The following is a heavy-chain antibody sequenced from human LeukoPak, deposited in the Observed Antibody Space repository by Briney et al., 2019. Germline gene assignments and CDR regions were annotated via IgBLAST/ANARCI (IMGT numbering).Heavy chain of an antibody. D-gene: IGHD6-13*01. J-gene: IGHJ4*02. V-gene: IGHV3-23*01. CDR2: ISGGDDTT. CDR1: GFTFRNYA. CDR3: ARADFSSSWYGFDY. Sequence: GGSLRLSCATSGFTFRNYAMSWVRQAPGKGLEWVSAISGGDDTTYSADSVKGRFTISRDNAKNSLYLQMNSLRAEDTAVYYCARADFSSSWYGFDYWGQGTLVTVSS.